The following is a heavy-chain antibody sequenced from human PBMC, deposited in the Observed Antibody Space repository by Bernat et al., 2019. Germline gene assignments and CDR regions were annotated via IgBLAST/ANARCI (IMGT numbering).Heavy chain of an antibody. D-gene: IGHD2-2*03. J-gene: IGHJ3*02. Sequence: VQLVESGGGVVQPGRSLRLSCAASGFIFSSYAMYWVRQAPGKGLEWVANIKQDGSEIYYVDSVKGRFTISRDNDKNSLYLQMNSLRAEDTAVYYCARDAGYCSTTRCYSDAFDIWGQGTLVTVSS. CDR3: ARDAGYCSTTRCYSDAFDI. CDR2: IKQDGSEI. V-gene: IGHV3-7*03. CDR1: GFIFSSYA.